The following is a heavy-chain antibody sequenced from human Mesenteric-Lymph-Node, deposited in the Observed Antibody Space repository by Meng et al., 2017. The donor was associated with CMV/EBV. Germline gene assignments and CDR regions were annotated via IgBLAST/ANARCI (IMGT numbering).Heavy chain of an antibody. Sequence: ASVKVSCKASGYTFTGYYMHWVRQAPGQGLEWMGWINPNSGGTNYAQKFQGRVTMTRDTSISTAYMELSRLRSDDTAVYYCAREKERWELSFDYWGQGTLVTVSS. CDR2: INPNSGGT. CDR1: GYTFTGYY. V-gene: IGHV1-2*02. D-gene: IGHD1-26*01. CDR3: AREKERWELSFDY. J-gene: IGHJ4*02.